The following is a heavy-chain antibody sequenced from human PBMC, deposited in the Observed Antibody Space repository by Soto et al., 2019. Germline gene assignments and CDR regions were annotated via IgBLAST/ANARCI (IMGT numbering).Heavy chain of an antibody. V-gene: IGHV3-30-3*01. CDR1: GFTFSSYA. Sequence: QVQVVESGGGVVQPGRSLRLSCAASGFTFSSYAMHWVRQAPGKGLEWVAVISYDGSNKYYADSVKGRFTISRDNSKNTLYLQMNSLRAEDTAVYYCARVGYYDDSSGYYDLDSWGQGTLVTVSS. CDR3: ARVGYYDDSSGYYDLDS. D-gene: IGHD3-22*01. CDR2: ISYDGSNK. J-gene: IGHJ4*02.